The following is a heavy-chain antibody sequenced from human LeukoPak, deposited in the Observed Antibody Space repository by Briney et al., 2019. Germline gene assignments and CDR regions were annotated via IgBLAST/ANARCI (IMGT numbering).Heavy chain of an antibody. D-gene: IGHD3-9*01. Sequence: PSETLSLTRAVYGGSFSGYYWSWIRQPPGKGLEWIGEINHSGSTNYNPSLKSRVTISVDTSKNQFSLKLSSVTAADTAVYYCARDSSLTFDYWGQGTLVTVSS. CDR1: GGSFSGYY. CDR2: INHSGST. J-gene: IGHJ4*02. CDR3: ARDSSLTFDY. V-gene: IGHV4-34*01.